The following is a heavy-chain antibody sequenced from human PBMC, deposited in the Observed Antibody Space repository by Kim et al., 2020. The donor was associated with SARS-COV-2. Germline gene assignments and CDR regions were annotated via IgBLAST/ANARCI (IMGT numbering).Heavy chain of an antibody. CDR1: GFTFSNAW. D-gene: IGHD3-10*01. CDR3: ATDPAARPSGEFFYAY. V-gene: IGHV3-15*01. Sequence: GGSLRLSCAASGFTFSNAWMNWVRQAPGKGLEWVGRSKSKTDGGTDDYAALVKGRFTISRDDAKNTLYLQMNSLQPEDTDVYYSATDPAARPSGEFFYAYWGQGTLVTVSS. J-gene: IGHJ4*02. CDR2: SKSKTDGGTD.